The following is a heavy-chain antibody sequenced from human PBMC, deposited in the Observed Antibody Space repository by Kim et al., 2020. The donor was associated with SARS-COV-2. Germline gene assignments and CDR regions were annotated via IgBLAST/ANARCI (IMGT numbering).Heavy chain of an antibody. CDR3: ARGNYDILTGYPRGYYFDY. CDR1: GYTFTSYA. D-gene: IGHD3-9*01. J-gene: IGHJ4*02. V-gene: IGHV7-4-1*02. CDR2: INTNTGNP. Sequence: ASVKVSCKASGYTFTSYAMNWVRQAPGQGLEWMGWINTNTGNPTYAQGFTGRFVFSLDTSVSTAYLQISSLKAEDTAVYYCARGNYDILTGYPRGYYFDYWGQGTLVTVSS.